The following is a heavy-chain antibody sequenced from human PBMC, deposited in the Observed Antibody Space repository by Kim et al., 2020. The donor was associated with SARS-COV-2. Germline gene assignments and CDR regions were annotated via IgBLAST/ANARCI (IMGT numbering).Heavy chain of an antibody. V-gene: IGHV1-18*01. CDR3: ARDKSDTYYTQGVFAY. CDR1: GYTFTTYG. J-gene: IGHJ4*02. CDR2: IRTYNGNT. D-gene: IGHD1-26*01. Sequence: ASVKVSCKASGYTFTTYGISWVRQAPGQGLEWMGWIRTYNGNTNYAQKFQGRVTMTTDTSMNTAYMELRSLKSDDTAVYYCARDKSDTYYTQGVFAYWGQGTLVTVSS.